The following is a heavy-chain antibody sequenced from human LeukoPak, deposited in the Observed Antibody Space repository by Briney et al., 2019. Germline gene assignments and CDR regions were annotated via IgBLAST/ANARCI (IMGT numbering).Heavy chain of an antibody. CDR2: VYFSGST. CDR3: ARLAGSIWYYFDL. CDR1: AASISGNH. V-gene: IGHV4-59*08. J-gene: IGHJ4*02. D-gene: IGHD3-10*01. Sequence: SETLSLTCSVSAASISGNHWSWMRQPPGKGLEWIGYVYFSGSTHYNPSLRGRLTLSLDTSKNHVSLRLTSVTAADTAVYFCARLAGSIWYYFDLWGQGTLVTVSP.